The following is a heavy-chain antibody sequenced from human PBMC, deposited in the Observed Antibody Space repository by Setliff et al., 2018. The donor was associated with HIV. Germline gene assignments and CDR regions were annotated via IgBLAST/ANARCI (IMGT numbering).Heavy chain of an antibody. V-gene: IGHV4-39*06. Sequence: SETLSLTCSVSDGSMTSGSYYWGWIRQPPGKGLEWIGSVYYSGTTYYNPSLKSRLRMSVDTSKNQFTLKVISMSAADTAVYYCARLSCSSNSCPFDYWVQGTLVTVSS. J-gene: IGHJ4*02. CDR2: VYYSGTT. D-gene: IGHD2-2*01. CDR1: DGSMTSGSYY. CDR3: ARLSCSSNSCPFDY.